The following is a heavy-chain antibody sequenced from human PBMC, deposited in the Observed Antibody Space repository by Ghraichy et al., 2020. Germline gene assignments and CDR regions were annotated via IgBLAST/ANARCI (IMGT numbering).Heavy chain of an antibody. D-gene: IGHD3-3*01. CDR2: IYYSGST. CDR3: ARHVPPPYYDFWSGYPNWFDP. CDR1: GGFISSSSYY. Sequence: EPLSLTCTVSGGFISSSSYYWGWIRQPPGKGLEWIGSIYYSGSTYYNPSLKSRVTISVDTSKNQFSLKLSSVTAADTAVYYCARHVPPPYYDFWSGYPNWFDPWGQGTLVTVSS. V-gene: IGHV4-39*01. J-gene: IGHJ5*02.